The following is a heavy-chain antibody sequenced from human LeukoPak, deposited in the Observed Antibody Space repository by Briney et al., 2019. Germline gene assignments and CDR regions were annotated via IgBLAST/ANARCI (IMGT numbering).Heavy chain of an antibody. CDR2: IRYDGSDR. CDR1: GFTFGSYG. Sequence: GGSLRLSCAASGFTFGSYGIYWVRLAPGKGLEWVAGIRYDGSDRSYADPVKGRFTISRDNSKNTVDLQMNSLRAEDTAVYYCARDNWGDGGYYRTLDYWGQGTLVTVSS. CDR3: ARDNWGDGGYYRTLDY. D-gene: IGHD3-22*01. J-gene: IGHJ4*02. V-gene: IGHV3-33*01.